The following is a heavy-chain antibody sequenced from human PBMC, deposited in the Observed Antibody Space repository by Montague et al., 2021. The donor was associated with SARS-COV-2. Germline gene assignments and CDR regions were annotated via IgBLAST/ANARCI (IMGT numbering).Heavy chain of an antibody. V-gene: IGHV4-59*12. Sequence: SETLSLTCSVSGGSFSPYYWTWIRQTPGKGLEWIGYVSHTGSTNSNPSLQSRVSMFVDSSKSQFSLELNSVTAADTVIYYCARIRIWNHHYGMDVWGQGTTVTVSS. CDR3: ARIRIWNHHYGMDV. J-gene: IGHJ6*02. CDR2: VSHTGST. CDR1: GGSFSPYY. D-gene: IGHD3-9*01.